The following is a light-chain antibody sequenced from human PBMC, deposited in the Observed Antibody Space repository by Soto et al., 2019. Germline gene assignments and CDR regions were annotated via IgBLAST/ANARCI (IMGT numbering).Light chain of an antibody. J-gene: IGLJ3*02. CDR2: SNN. Sequence: QSVLTQPPSASGTPGQRVTISCSGSNSNIGSNTVNWYQQVPGTAPKLLIYSNNQRPSGVPDRFSGSKSGTSASLAIRLQSEDEADYSCAACDDSLNGWVFGGGTKLTVL. V-gene: IGLV1-44*01. CDR1: NSNIGSNT. CDR3: AACDDSLNGWV.